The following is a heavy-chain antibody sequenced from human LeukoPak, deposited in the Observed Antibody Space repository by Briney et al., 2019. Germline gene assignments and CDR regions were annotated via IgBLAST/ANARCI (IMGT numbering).Heavy chain of an antibody. CDR1: GGSISSCSYY. CDR2: IYYSGST. D-gene: IGHD2-2*01. Sequence: SETLSLTCTVSGGSISSCSYYWGWIRQPPGKGLEWIGSIYYSGSTYYNPSLKSRVTISVDTSKNQFSLKLSSVTAADTAVYYCARGYCSSTSCLGDAFDIWGQGTMVTVSS. J-gene: IGHJ3*02. V-gene: IGHV4-39*01. CDR3: ARGYCSSTSCLGDAFDI.